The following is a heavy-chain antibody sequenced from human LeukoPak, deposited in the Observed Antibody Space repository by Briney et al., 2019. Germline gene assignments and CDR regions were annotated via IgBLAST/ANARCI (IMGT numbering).Heavy chain of an antibody. D-gene: IGHD6-13*01. V-gene: IGHV1-24*01. CDR1: GYTLTELS. J-gene: IGHJ4*02. CDR2: FDPEDGET. Sequence: GASVKVSCKVSGYTLTELSMHWVRQAPGKGLEWMGGFDPEDGETIYAQKFQGRVTMTEDTSTDTAYMELSSLKSEDTAVYYCETALWGAAAGLDYWGQGTLVTVSS. CDR3: ETALWGAAAGLDY.